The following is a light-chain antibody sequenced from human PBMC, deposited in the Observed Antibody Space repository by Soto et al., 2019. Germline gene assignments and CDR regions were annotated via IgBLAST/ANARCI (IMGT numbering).Light chain of an antibody. Sequence: EIVLTKSPGTLSLSPGERATLSCRASQSVSSSYLAWYKQKPGQAPRLLISGASSRATGIPDSLSGSGSGTDFTLTISRLETEDLAVYYGQNYGSSPWTSGKGTKVEI. CDR2: GAS. CDR3: QNYGSSPWT. CDR1: QSVSSSY. V-gene: IGKV3-20*01. J-gene: IGKJ1*01.